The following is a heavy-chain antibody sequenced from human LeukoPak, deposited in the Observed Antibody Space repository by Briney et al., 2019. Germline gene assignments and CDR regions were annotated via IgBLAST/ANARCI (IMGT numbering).Heavy chain of an antibody. CDR2: INHSGST. V-gene: IGHV4-34*01. Sequence: PSETLSLTCAVYGGSFSGYYWSWIRQPPGKALEWTGEINHSGSTNYNPSLKSRVTISVDTSKNQFSLKLSSVTAADTAVYYCARGLRYCSSTSCFALSSFDYWGQGTLVTVSS. CDR1: GGSFSGYY. J-gene: IGHJ4*02. D-gene: IGHD2-2*01. CDR3: ARGLRYCSSTSCFALSSFDY.